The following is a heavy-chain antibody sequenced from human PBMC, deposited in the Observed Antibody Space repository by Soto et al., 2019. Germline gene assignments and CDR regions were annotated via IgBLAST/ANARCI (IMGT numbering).Heavy chain of an antibody. CDR1: GFIVSSNY. Sequence: PGGSLRLSCAVSGFIVSSNYMNWVRQAPGKGLEWVSFIYSGGNTYYADSVKGRFTISRDNSKNMLYLQMNSLRVEDTAVYYCAREVRVRGFAFDIRGQRTMVTVSS. J-gene: IGHJ3*02. CDR3: AREVRVRGFAFDI. D-gene: IGHD3-3*01. V-gene: IGHV3-66*01. CDR2: IYSGGNT.